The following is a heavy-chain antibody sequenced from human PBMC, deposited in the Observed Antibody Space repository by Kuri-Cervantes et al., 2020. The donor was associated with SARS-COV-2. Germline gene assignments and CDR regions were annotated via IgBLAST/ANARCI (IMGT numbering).Heavy chain of an antibody. J-gene: IGHJ4*02. V-gene: IGHV3-21*01. Sequence: GGSLRLSCAASGFTFSSYSMNWVRQAPGKGLEWVSSISSSSSYIYYADSVKGRFTISRDNAKNSLYLQMNSLRAEDTAVYYCARGGGYYYDSSGYGIDYWGQGTLVTVSS. CDR1: GFTFSSYS. D-gene: IGHD3-22*01. CDR3: ARGGGYYYDSSGYGIDY. CDR2: ISSSSSYI.